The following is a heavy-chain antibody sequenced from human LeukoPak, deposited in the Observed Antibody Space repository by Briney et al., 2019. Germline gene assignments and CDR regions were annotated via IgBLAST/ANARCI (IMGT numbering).Heavy chain of an antibody. J-gene: IGHJ4*02. CDR2: ISYDGSNK. V-gene: IGHV3-30*04. D-gene: IGHD3-10*01. Sequence: GGSLRLSCAASGFTFSSYAMHWVRQAPGKGLEWVAVISYDGSNKYYADSVKGRFTISRDNSKNTLYLQMNSLRAEDTAVYYCARGRYYAGDYWGQGTLVTVSS. CDR3: ARGRYYAGDY. CDR1: GFTFSSYA.